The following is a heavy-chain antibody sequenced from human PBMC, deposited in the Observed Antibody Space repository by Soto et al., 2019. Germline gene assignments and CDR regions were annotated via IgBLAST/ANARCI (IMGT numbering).Heavy chain of an antibody. CDR1: GFTFSSYG. Sequence: GGSLRLSCAASGFTFSSYGMHWVRQAPGKGLEWVAVIWYDGSNKYYADSVKGRFTISRDNSKNTLYLQMNSLRAEDTAVYYCARVCGVVKRVTGKAHNWFDPWGQGPLVTVSS. CDR2: IWYDGSNK. CDR3: ARVCGVVKRVTGKAHNWFDP. V-gene: IGHV3-33*08. D-gene: IGHD2-21*01. J-gene: IGHJ5*02.